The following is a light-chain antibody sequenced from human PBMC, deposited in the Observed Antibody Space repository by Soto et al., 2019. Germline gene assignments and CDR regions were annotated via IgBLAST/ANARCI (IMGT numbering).Light chain of an antibody. J-gene: IGKJ1*01. Sequence: DLQMTQSPSTLSASLGDRVTITCRASQSISSWLAWYQQKPGKAPKLLIYKASSLEIGVPSRFSGSESGTEFTLTISSLQPDDFATYYCQQYTSYWWTFGQGTKVEIK. CDR3: QQYTSYWWT. V-gene: IGKV1-5*03. CDR1: QSISSW. CDR2: KAS.